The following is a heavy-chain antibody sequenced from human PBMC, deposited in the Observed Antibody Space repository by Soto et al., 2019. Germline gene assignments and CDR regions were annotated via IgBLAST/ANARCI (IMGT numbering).Heavy chain of an antibody. V-gene: IGHV1-8*01. D-gene: IGHD6-13*01. CDR2: MNPNSGNT. CDR1: GYTFTSRG. Sequence: SVNASCRASGYTFTSRGMNWVRQDTGQGLEWMGWMNPNSGNTGYAQKFQGRVTMTRNTSISTAYMELSSLRSEDTAVYYCAREVKAAAAPYYYYMDVWGKGTTVTVSS. CDR3: AREVKAAAAPYYYYMDV. J-gene: IGHJ6*03.